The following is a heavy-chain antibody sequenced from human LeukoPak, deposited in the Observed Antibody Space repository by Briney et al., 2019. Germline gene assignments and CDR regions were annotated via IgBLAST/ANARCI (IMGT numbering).Heavy chain of an antibody. D-gene: IGHD6-19*01. Sequence: PGRSLRLSCAASGFTFRNYGMHCVRQAPGKGLEWVAVISDDGSNKNYADSVKGRFTISRDNSNNTLYLQMNSLRAEDTAVYYCARDSRVAVAGAIFVDYWGQGTLVTVSS. V-gene: IGHV3-30*03. CDR1: GFTFRNYG. CDR3: ARDSRVAVAGAIFVDY. J-gene: IGHJ4*02. CDR2: ISDDGSNK.